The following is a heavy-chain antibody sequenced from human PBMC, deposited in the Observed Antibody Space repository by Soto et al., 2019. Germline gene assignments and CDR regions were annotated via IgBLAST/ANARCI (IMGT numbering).Heavy chain of an antibody. CDR1: GGSISRYY. V-gene: IGHV4-59*01. CDR3: ARDLWGYCGTDCYPLDV. Sequence: QVQLQESGPGLVKPSETLSLTCTVSGGSISRYYWSWIRQPPGKGLEWIGYMYNTGSTVYNPPFMGLVTISVAPSKNQFSLKLNSVTAADTAVYYCARDLWGYCGTDCYPLDVWGQGTTVTVSS. J-gene: IGHJ6*02. CDR2: MYNTGST. D-gene: IGHD2-21*02.